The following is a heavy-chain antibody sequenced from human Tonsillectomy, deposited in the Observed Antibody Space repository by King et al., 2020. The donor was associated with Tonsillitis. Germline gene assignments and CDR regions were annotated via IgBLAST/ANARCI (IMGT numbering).Heavy chain of an antibody. CDR1: GYTFTGYY. CDR2: INPNSGGT. CDR3: ARELGCRSTCCYSKWFDP. D-gene: IGHD2-2*01. V-gene: IGHV1-2*02. Sequence: VQLVQSGAEVKKPGASVKVSCKASGYTFTGYYIHWVRQAPGQGLEWMGWINPNSGGTNYAQKFQGRVTMTRDTSISTAYMELSRLRSDDTAVYYCARELGCRSTCCYSKWFDPWAQGTRVTVSS. J-gene: IGHJ5*02.